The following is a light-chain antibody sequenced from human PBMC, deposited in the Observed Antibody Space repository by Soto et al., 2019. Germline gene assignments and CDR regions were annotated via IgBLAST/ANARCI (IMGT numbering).Light chain of an antibody. CDR3: QQYNNWLWT. CDR1: HSGGSY. Sequence: EIVMTQSPATLSVSPGERATLSCRARHSGGSYLAWYQQKPGHTPRLLIYVASTRATCIPARFSGSGAGTEFTLTISRLQSEDFALYFCQQYNNWLWTFGQGTKVDIK. J-gene: IGKJ1*01. V-gene: IGKV3-15*01. CDR2: VAS.